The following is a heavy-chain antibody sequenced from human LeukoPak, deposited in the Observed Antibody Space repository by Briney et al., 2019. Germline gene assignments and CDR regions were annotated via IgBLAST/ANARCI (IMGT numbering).Heavy chain of an antibody. J-gene: IGHJ6*03. CDR1: GGSISSYY. CDR3: ARGGATPYYYYYYMDV. V-gene: IGHV4-59*01. Sequence: SETLSLTCTVSGGSISSYYWSWIRQPPGKGLEWIGYIYYSGSTNYNPSLKSRVTISVDTSKSQFSLKLSSVTAADTAVYYCARGGATPYYYYYYMDVWGKGTTVTVSS. D-gene: IGHD1-26*01. CDR2: IYYSGST.